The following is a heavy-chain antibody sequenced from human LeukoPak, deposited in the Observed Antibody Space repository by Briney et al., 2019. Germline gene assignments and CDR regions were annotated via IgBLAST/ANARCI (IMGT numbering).Heavy chain of an antibody. D-gene: IGHD3-10*01. Sequence: PGGSLRLSCAASGFTFSSYSMNWVRQAPGKGLEWLSSITGSSSYISYADSVKGRFTISRDNAKNSLYLQMNSLRAEDTAVYYCARAREFDDAFDIWGQGTMVTVSS. V-gene: IGHV3-21*04. CDR2: ITGSSSYI. CDR3: ARAREFDDAFDI. J-gene: IGHJ3*02. CDR1: GFTFSSYS.